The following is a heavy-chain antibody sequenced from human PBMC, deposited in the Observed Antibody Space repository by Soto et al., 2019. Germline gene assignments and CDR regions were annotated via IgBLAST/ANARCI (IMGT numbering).Heavy chain of an antibody. J-gene: IGHJ5*02. CDR2: IGGSGGST. D-gene: IGHD6-6*01. CDR3: AKDPYSSSSYNWFDP. CDR1: GFTFSSYA. V-gene: IGHV3-23*01. Sequence: GGSLRLSCAASGFTFSSYAMSWVRQAPGKGLEWVSAIGGSGGSTYYADSVKGRFTISRDNSKNTLYPQMNSLRAEDTAVYYCAKDPYSSSSYNWFDPWGQGTLVTVSS.